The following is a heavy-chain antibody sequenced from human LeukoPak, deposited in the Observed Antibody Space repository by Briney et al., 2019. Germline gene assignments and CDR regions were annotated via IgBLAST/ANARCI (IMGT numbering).Heavy chain of an antibody. CDR2: IKQDGSEK. J-gene: IGHJ4*02. CDR3: ARGRFHYDSSGYSSFYY. D-gene: IGHD3-22*01. CDR1: GFTFSSYW. V-gene: IGHV3-7*01. Sequence: GGSLRLSCAASGFTFSSYWMSWVRQAPGKGLEWVANIKQDGSEKYYVDSVKGRFTISRDNAKNSLNLQMNSLRAEDTAVYYCARGRFHYDSSGYSSFYYWGQGTLVTVSS.